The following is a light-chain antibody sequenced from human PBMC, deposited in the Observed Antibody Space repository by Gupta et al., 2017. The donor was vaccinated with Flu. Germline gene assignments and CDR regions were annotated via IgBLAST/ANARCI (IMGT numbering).Light chain of an antibody. CDR3: CSYTGSYTYV. CDR1: SSYVGGYKY. CDR2: DVS. V-gene: IGLV2-11*01. J-gene: IGLJ1*01. Sequence: QSALTQPRSVSGSPGQSVTISCTGSSSYVGGYKYVSWYQQHPGKAPKLMIYDVSKRPSGVPDRFSGSKSGNTASLTISGLQAEDEADYYCCSYTGSYTYVFGTGTKVTVL.